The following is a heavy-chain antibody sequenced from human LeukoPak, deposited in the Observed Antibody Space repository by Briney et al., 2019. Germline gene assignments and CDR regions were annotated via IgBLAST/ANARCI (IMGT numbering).Heavy chain of an antibody. CDR3: ARGVDYYENSGTIVY. D-gene: IGHD3-22*01. CDR1: GGTFSSYA. Sequence: VASVKVSCKASGGTFSSYAISWVRQAPGQGLEWMGGIIPIFGTANYAQKFQGRVTITADESTSTAYMELSSLRSEDTAVYYCARGVDYYENSGTIVYWGQGTLVTVSS. V-gene: IGHV1-69*01. CDR2: IIPIFGTA. J-gene: IGHJ4*02.